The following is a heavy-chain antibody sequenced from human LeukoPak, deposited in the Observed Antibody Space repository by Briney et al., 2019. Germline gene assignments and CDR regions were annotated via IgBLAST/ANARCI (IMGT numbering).Heavy chain of an antibody. Sequence: ASVKVSCKASGYTFTSYGISWVRQAPGQGREWMGWISAYNGSTNYAQKLQGRVTMTTDTSTSTAYMELRSLRSDDTAVYYCARDDSGRRYAFVIWGQGTMVTVSS. D-gene: IGHD1-26*01. CDR2: ISAYNGST. J-gene: IGHJ3*02. CDR1: GYTFTSYG. V-gene: IGHV1-18*01. CDR3: ARDDSGRRYAFVI.